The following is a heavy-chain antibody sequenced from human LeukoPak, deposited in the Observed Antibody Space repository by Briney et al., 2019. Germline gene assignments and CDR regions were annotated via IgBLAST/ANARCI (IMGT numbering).Heavy chain of an antibody. CDR3: ARDTKSRFLEWDDAFDI. V-gene: IGHV1-2*06. CDR1: GYTFTGYY. J-gene: IGHJ3*02. CDR2: INPNSGGT. D-gene: IGHD3-3*01. Sequence: ASVKVSCKASGYTFTGYYMHWVRQAPGQGLEWMGRINPNSGGTNYAQKLQGRVTMTTDTSTSTAYMELRSLRSDDTAVYYCARDTKSRFLEWDDAFDIWGQGTMVTVSS.